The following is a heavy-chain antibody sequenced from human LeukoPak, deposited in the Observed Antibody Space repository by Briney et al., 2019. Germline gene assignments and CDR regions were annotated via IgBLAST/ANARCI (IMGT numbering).Heavy chain of an antibody. D-gene: IGHD6-19*01. CDR2: ISYDGSNK. CDR1: GFTFSSYA. CDR3: ARDFSSGWTPADYYGMTS. J-gene: IGHJ6*02. V-gene: IGHV3-30-3*01. Sequence: GRSLRLSCAASGFTFSSYAMHWVRQAPGKGLEWVAVISYDGSNKYYADSVKGRFTISRDNSKNTLYLQMNSLRAEDTAVYYCARDFSSGWTPADYYGMTSGAKGPRSPSP.